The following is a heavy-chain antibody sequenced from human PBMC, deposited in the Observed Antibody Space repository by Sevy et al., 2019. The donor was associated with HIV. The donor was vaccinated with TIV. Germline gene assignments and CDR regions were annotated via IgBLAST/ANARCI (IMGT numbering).Heavy chain of an antibody. V-gene: IGHV3-74*01. CDR3: ARGAAAGTFDY. D-gene: IGHD6-13*01. Sequence: GGSLRLSCAASGFTFSSYWMHWVRKAPGKGLVWVSRVNSDGSSTSYADSVKGRFTISRDNAKNTLYLQMNSLRAEDTAVYYCARGAAAGTFDYWGQGTLVTVSS. J-gene: IGHJ4*02. CDR1: GFTFSSYW. CDR2: VNSDGSST.